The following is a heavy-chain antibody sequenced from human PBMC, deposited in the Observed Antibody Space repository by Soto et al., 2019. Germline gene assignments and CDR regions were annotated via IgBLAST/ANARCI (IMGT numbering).Heavy chain of an antibody. CDR1: GGTFSSYT. D-gene: IGHD5-12*01. V-gene: IGHV1-69*02. Sequence: QVQLVQSGAEVKKPGSSVKVSCKASGGTFSSYTISWVRQAPGQGLEWMGRIIPILGIANYAQKFQGRVTITADKSTSTAYMELSSLRSEDTAVYHCARGGERWLPLGWIDYWGQGTLVTVSS. CDR2: IIPILGIA. J-gene: IGHJ4*02. CDR3: ARGGERWLPLGWIDY.